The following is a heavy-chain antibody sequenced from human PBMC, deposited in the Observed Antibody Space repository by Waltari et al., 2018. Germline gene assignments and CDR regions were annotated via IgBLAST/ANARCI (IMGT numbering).Heavy chain of an antibody. D-gene: IGHD6-13*01. CDR2: INQQGSGK. V-gene: IGHV3-7*01. CDR3: TRGGDDSSWYWRN. J-gene: IGHJ4*02. Sequence: EVQLVESGGGLVQPGGSLRLSCAASGFTFSNNWRTWVRQAPGKGLAWVANINQQGSGKYSVGSVKGRFTISRDNAKNSLYLQLNSLRADDTAVYYCTRGGDDSSWYWRNWGQGTLVTVSS. CDR1: GFTFSNNW.